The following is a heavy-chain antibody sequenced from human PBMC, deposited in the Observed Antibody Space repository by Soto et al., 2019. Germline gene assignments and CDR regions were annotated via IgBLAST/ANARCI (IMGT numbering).Heavy chain of an antibody. CDR3: ARAFYTAMVHHFDY. Sequence: QVQLQQWGAGLLKPSETLSLTCAVYGGSFSGYYWSWIRQPPGKGLEWIGEINHSGSTNYNPSLKSRVTISVDTSKTQFSLRLSSVPAADTAVYYCARAFYTAMVHHFDYWGQGTLVTVSS. V-gene: IGHV4-34*01. J-gene: IGHJ4*02. CDR1: GGSFSGYY. CDR2: INHSGST. D-gene: IGHD5-18*01.